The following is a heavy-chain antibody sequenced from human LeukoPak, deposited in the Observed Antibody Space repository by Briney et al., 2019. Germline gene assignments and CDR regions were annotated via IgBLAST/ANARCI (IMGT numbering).Heavy chain of an antibody. CDR1: GFTFSSYW. J-gene: IGHJ6*03. CDR2: INSDGSST. V-gene: IGHV3-74*01. CDR3: ARANKDFGNYYMDV. Sequence: GGSLRLSCAASGFTFSSYWMHWVRQAPGKGLVWVSRINSDGSSTSYADSVKGRFTISRDNAKNTLYLQMNSLRAEDTAVYYCARANKDFGNYYMDVWGKGTTVTVSS. D-gene: IGHD3-3*01.